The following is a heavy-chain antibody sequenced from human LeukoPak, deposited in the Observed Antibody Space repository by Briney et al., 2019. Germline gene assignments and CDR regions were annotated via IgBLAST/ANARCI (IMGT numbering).Heavy chain of an antibody. CDR1: GGSISTYY. D-gene: IGHD3-3*01. V-gene: IGHV4-4*08. Sequence: SETLSLTCTVSGGSISTYYWNWIRQPPGKGLEWIGYIYHSGSTNYDPSLKSRVTISVDTSKNQFSLKLNSVTAADTAMYYCQSRFLEWLLDYWGQGTLVTVSS. CDR3: QSRFLEWLLDY. J-gene: IGHJ4*02. CDR2: IYHSGST.